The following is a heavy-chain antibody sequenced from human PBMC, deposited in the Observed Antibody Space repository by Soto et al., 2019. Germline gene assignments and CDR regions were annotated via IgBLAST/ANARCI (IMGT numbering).Heavy chain of an antibody. Sequence: QVQLQESGPGLVKPSETLSLTCTVSGGSISSYYWSWIRQPPGKGLEWIGYIYYSGSTNYNTSLRSPVTISVDTSKNQFSLKLSSVTAADTAVYYCARGGYDQHYFYSYYMVVWGKGTTVTFSS. D-gene: IGHD5-12*01. CDR1: GGSISSYY. J-gene: IGHJ6*03. CDR3: ARGGYDQHYFYSYYMVV. CDR2: IYYSGST. V-gene: IGHV4-59*01.